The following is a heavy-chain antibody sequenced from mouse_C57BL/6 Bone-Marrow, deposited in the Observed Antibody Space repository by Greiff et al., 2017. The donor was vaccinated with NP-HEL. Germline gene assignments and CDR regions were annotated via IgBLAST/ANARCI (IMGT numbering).Heavy chain of an antibody. CDR1: GFTFSSYG. CDR3: ARHDIYYYGRSGFAY. Sequence: EVMLVESGGDLVKPGGSLKLSCAASGFTFSSYGMSWVRQTPDQRLEWVATISSGGSYTYYPDSVKGRFTISRDNAKNTLYLQMSSLKSEDTAMYYCARHDIYYYGRSGFAYGGQGTLVTVSA. CDR2: ISSGGSYT. J-gene: IGHJ3*01. D-gene: IGHD1-1*01. V-gene: IGHV5-6*01.